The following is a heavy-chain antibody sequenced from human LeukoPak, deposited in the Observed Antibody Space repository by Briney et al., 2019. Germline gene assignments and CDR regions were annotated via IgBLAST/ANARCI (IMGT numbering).Heavy chain of an antibody. CDR3: ARHDRYYDILTGYYLNWFDP. J-gene: IGHJ5*02. D-gene: IGHD3-9*01. CDR2: INHSGST. Sequence: SETLSLTCTVSGGSISSSSYYWSWIRQPPGKGLEWIGEINHSGSTNYNPSLKSRVTISVDTSKNQFSLKLSSVTAADTAVYYCARHDRYYDILTGYYLNWFDPWGQGTLVTVSS. V-gene: IGHV4-39*01. CDR1: GGSISSSSYY.